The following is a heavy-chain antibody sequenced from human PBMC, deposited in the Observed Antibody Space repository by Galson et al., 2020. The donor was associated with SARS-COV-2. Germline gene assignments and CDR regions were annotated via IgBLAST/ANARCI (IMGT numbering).Heavy chain of an antibody. V-gene: IGHV3-21*01. CDR1: GFTFSTYS. CDR2: ISSSGSYI. Sequence: GGSLRLSCAASGFTFSTYSMNWVRLAPGKGLEWVSSISSSGSYIYYADSVKGRFTISRDNAKNSLHLQMSNLRAEDTALYYCARNREATIFGALGYWGQGTLVTVSS. CDR3: ARNREATIFGALGY. J-gene: IGHJ4*02. D-gene: IGHD3-3*01.